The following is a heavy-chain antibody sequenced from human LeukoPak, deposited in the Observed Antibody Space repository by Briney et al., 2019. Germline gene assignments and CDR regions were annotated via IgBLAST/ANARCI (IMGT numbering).Heavy chain of an antibody. D-gene: IGHD5-24*01. CDR1: GYTLTTND. Sequence: GASVKVSCKDSGYTLTTNDLNWLCQAAGHGLEWMGWMNPNNGETVYAQKFQGRVSMTMATSATAAYMELSGLKSEDTAVYFCARGRGPRNNYYYLDYWGPGTLVTVSP. CDR3: ARGRGPRNNYYYLDY. J-gene: IGHJ4*02. CDR2: MNPNNGET. V-gene: IGHV1-8*01.